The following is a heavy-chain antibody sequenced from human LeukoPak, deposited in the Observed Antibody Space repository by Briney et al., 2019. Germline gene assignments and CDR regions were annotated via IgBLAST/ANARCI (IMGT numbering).Heavy chain of an antibody. Sequence: QSGGSLRLSCAASGFTFSSYAMHWVRQAPGKGLEWVAVISYDGSNKYYADSVKGRFTISRDNSKNTLYLQMNSLRAEDTAVYYCARAKARPHCTNGVCFPNYYYYGMDVWGQGTTVTVSS. D-gene: IGHD2-8*01. CDR3: ARAKARPHCTNGVCFPNYYYYGMDV. J-gene: IGHJ6*02. V-gene: IGHV3-30*04. CDR1: GFTFSSYA. CDR2: ISYDGSNK.